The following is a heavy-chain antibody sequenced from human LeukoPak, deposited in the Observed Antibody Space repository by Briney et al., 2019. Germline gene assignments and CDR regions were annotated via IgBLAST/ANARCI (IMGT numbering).Heavy chain of an antibody. J-gene: IGHJ5*02. Sequence: PSETLSLTCAVSGGSISSGGSSWSWIRPPPGKGLGWIGYIYHSGSTYYNPSLKSRVTISVDRSKNQFSLKLSSVTAADTAVYYCARLRAVAAIGGWFDPWGQGTLVTVSS. V-gene: IGHV4-30-2*01. CDR2: IYHSGST. D-gene: IGHD2-15*01. CDR1: GGSISSGGSS. CDR3: ARLRAVAAIGGWFDP.